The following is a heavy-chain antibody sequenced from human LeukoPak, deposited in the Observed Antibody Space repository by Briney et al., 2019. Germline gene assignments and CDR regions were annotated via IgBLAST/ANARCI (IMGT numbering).Heavy chain of an antibody. CDR3: ARAYYDFWSGYYPNWFDP. V-gene: IGHV1-8*01. CDR1: GYTFTSYD. J-gene: IGHJ5*02. D-gene: IGHD3-3*01. Sequence: ASVKVSCKASGYTFTSYDINWVRQAAGQGLEWMGWMNPNSGNTDYAQKFQGRVTMTRNTSISTAYMELSSLRSEDTAVYYCARAYYDFWSGYYPNWFDPWGQGTLVTVSS. CDR2: MNPNSGNT.